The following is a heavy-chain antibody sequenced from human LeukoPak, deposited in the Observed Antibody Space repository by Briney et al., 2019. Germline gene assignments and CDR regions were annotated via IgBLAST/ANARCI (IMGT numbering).Heavy chain of an antibody. CDR2: TYYRSEWYN. CDR1: GDSVSNNSAA. Sequence: SQTLSLTCAISGDSVSNNSAAWNWIRQSPSRGLEWLGRTYYRSEWYNDYVISVKSRISINPDTSQNQVSLQLNSVTPEDTAVYYCARVKWLRLHSYGMDVWGQGTTVTVSS. CDR3: ARVKWLRLHSYGMDV. V-gene: IGHV6-1*01. J-gene: IGHJ6*02. D-gene: IGHD5-12*01.